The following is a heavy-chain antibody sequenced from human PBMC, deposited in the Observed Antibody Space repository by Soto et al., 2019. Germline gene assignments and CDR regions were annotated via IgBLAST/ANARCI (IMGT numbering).Heavy chain of an antibody. CDR2: IIPIFGTA. Sequence: QVQLVQSGAEVKKPGSSVKVSCKASGGTFSSYAISWVRQAPGQGLEWMGGIIPIFGTANYAQKFQGRVXIXAXASTSTAYMELSSLRSEDTAVYYCARDGVNSSGWITWGQGTLVTVSS. CDR3: ARDGVNSSGWIT. V-gene: IGHV1-69*12. D-gene: IGHD6-19*01. CDR1: GGTFSSYA. J-gene: IGHJ5*02.